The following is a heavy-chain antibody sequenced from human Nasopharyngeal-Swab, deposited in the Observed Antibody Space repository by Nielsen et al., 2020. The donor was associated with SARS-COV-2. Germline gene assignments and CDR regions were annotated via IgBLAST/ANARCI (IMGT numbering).Heavy chain of an antibody. Sequence: WILQPPGKGLEWVAVIWYDGSKKYYADAVRGRCTISRDNSKNTLYLQMNSLRAEDTVVYYCARGTCDSSGWRPGMDVWGQGTTVTVSS. CDR2: IWYDGSKK. V-gene: IGHV3-33*01. D-gene: IGHD6-19*01. CDR3: ARGTCDSSGWRPGMDV. J-gene: IGHJ6*02.